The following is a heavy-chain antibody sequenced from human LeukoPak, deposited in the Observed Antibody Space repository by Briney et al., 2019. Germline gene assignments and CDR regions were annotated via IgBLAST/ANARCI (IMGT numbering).Heavy chain of an antibody. CDR3: ARDLVTVTKGFDI. D-gene: IGHD4-17*01. Sequence: PSETLSLTCAVSGDSFSSLYWTWIRQCPGTGLEWIGYISHIGRTNYNPSLKSRVTISIDTSKNQFSLKLRSVTAADTAVYYCARDLVTVTKGFDIWGQGTMVSVSS. V-gene: IGHV4-59*11. CDR2: ISHIGRT. J-gene: IGHJ3*02. CDR1: GDSFSSLY.